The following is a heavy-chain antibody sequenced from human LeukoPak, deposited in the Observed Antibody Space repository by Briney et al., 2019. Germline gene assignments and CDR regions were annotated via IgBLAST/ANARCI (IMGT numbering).Heavy chain of an antibody. CDR2: ISGSGGST. CDR1: GFTFSSYA. D-gene: IGHD2-21*02. CDR3: AKEYCGGDCYRWFDP. J-gene: IGHJ5*02. V-gene: IGHV3-23*01. Sequence: GGSLRLSCAASGFTFSSYAMSRVRQAPGKGLEWVSAISGSGGSTYYADSVKGRFTISRDNSKNTLYLQMNSLRAEDTAVYYCAKEYCGGDCYRWFDPWGQGTLVTVSS.